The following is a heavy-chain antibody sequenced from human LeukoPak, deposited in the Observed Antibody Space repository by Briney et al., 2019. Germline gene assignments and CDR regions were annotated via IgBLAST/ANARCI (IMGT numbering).Heavy chain of an antibody. Sequence: GGSLRLSCAASGFTFSSYYMSWVRQPPGKGLEWVANIKQDGSDKYYVDSVKGRFTISRDNAKKSMYLTMNSLRVEDTAVYYCVREVLYYYGAERLFWFDPWGQGTLVTVSS. CDR2: IKQDGSDK. CDR3: VREVLYYYGAERLFWFDP. V-gene: IGHV3-7*01. J-gene: IGHJ5*02. D-gene: IGHD3-10*01. CDR1: GFTFSSYY.